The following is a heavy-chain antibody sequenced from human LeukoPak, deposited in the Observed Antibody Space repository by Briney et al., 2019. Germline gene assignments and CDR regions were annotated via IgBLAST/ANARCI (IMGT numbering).Heavy chain of an antibody. CDR2: LKEDGSRQ. CDR1: GFTVSGSW. D-gene: IGHD1-1*01. CDR3: ARDNVQLERRTVMGYYGMDV. Sequence: TGGSLRLSCAASGFTVSGSWMSWVRQAPGKGLEWVASLKEDGSRQYYVDSAKGRFTISRDNSKNTLYLQMNSLRAEDTAVYYCARDNVQLERRTVMGYYGMDVWGQGTTVTVSS. J-gene: IGHJ6*02. V-gene: IGHV3-7*01.